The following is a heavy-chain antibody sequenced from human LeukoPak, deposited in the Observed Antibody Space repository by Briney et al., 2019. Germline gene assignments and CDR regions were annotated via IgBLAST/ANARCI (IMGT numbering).Heavy chain of an antibody. J-gene: IGHJ4*02. CDR2: ISGSGGST. Sequence: GGSLRLSCAASGFTFSSYAMSWVRQAPGKGLEWVSAISGSGGSTYYADSVKGRFTISRDNSKNTLYLQMNSLRAEDTAVYYCAKKKDSSSWANYFDYWGQGTLVTVFS. D-gene: IGHD6-13*01. CDR1: GFTFSSYA. V-gene: IGHV3-23*01. CDR3: AKKKDSSSWANYFDY.